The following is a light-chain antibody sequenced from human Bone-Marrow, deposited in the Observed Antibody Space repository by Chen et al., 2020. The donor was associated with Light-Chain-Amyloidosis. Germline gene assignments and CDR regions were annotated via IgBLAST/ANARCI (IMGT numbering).Light chain of an antibody. V-gene: IGKV3-20*01. Sequence: EIVLTQSPGTLSLSPGEGANLSCRASQTISSNYLTWYQQNFGHAPRLLIYGSSSRATGIPDRFTGSGSGTDFTLTINRLAPEDFAMYYCQQYGTSPLTFGGGTKVEIK. CDR3: QQYGTSPLT. CDR2: GSS. CDR1: QTISSNY. J-gene: IGKJ4*01.